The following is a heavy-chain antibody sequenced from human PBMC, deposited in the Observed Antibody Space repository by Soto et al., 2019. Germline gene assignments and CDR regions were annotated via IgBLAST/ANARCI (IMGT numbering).Heavy chain of an antibody. CDR2: ISGSGGST. J-gene: IGHJ4*02. Sequence: PGGSLRLSCAASGFTFSSYAMSWVRQAPGKGLEWVSAISGSGGSTYYADSVKGRFTISRDNSKYTLYLQMNSLRAEDTAVYYCAKEPLVVVTPLFAYWGQVTLVTVSA. D-gene: IGHD2-21*01. CDR1: GFTFSSYA. CDR3: AKEPLVVVTPLFAY. V-gene: IGHV3-23*01.